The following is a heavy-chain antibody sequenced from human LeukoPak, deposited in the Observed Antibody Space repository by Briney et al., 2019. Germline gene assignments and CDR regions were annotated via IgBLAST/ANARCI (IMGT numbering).Heavy chain of an antibody. CDR2: ISAYNGNT. CDR3: ARDPMVYAPRGSFDY. CDR1: GYTFTSYG. Sequence: ASVKVSCKASGYTFTSYGISWVRQAPGQGLEWMGWISAYNGNTNYAQKLQGRVTMTTDTSTSTAYMELRSLRSDDTAVYYCARDPMVYAPRGSFDYWGQGNLVTVSS. J-gene: IGHJ4*02. V-gene: IGHV1-18*01. D-gene: IGHD2-8*01.